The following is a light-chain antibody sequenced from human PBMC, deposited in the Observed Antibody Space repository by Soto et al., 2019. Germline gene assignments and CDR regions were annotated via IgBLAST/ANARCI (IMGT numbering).Light chain of an antibody. CDR2: DAS. J-gene: IGKJ4*01. CDR1: QSIGSY. Sequence: DIHMTQSPSSLSASVGDRVAITCRATQSIGSYLNWHQQKPGIAPKVLIYDASNLDTGVPSRISGSGSGTDFTFTISSLQPEDVATYYCQQYDNLSLTFGGGTKVDIK. V-gene: IGKV1-33*01. CDR3: QQYDNLSLT.